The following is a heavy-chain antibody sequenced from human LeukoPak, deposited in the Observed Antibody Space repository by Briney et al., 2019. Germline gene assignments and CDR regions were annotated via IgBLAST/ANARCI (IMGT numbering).Heavy chain of an antibody. J-gene: IGHJ6*03. CDR2: MNPNSGNT. D-gene: IGHD3-3*01. CDR1: GYTFTSYD. CDR3: ARVRSRGTIFGVVISTNYYYYMDV. Sequence: ASVKVSCKSSGYTFTSYDINWVRQATGQGLEWMGWMNPNSGNTGYAQKFQGRVTMTRNTSISTAYMGLSSLRSEDTAVYYCARVRSRGTIFGVVISTNYYYYMDVWGKGTTVTVSS. V-gene: IGHV1-8*01.